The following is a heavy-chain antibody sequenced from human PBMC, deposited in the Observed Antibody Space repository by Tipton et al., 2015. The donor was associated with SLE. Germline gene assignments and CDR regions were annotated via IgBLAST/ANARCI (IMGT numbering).Heavy chain of an antibody. D-gene: IGHD3-16*01. CDR3: ARSGGMVFFN. CDR2: IYYSGST. Sequence: LRLSCTVSGGSISSHYWSWIRQPPGKGLEWIGYIYYSGSTNYNPSLKSRVTISVDTSKNQFSLKLSSVTAADTAVYYCARSGGMVFFNWGQGTLVTVSS. V-gene: IGHV4-59*11. CDR1: GGSISSHY. J-gene: IGHJ4*02.